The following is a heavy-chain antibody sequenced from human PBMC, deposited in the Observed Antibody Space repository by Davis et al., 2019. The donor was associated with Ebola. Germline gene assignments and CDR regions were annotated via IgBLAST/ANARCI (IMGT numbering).Heavy chain of an antibody. J-gene: IGHJ4*02. CDR1: GFIFSSYA. D-gene: IGHD3-10*01. Sequence: PGGSLRLSCAASGFIFSSYAMNWVRQAPGKGLEWVSSISSSSRYIYYADSVKGRVTISRDNAKNSLDLQVRSLRAEDTAVYYCARGGRPNYSGSGSYFFLNDLDYWGQGTLVTVSS. CDR3: ARGGRPNYSGSGSYFFLNDLDY. CDR2: ISSSSRYI. V-gene: IGHV3-21*01.